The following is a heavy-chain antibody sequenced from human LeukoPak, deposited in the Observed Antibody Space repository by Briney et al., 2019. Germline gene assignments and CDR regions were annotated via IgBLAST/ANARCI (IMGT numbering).Heavy chain of an antibody. Sequence: SETLSLTCTVSGGSISSYYWSWIRQPPGKGLEWIGYLFDSGSTKYNPSLKSRVIISVDTSKNQFSLKLSSMTAADTAVYYCARGEQWLGWFDPWGQGTLATVSS. CDR3: ARGEQWLGWFDP. V-gene: IGHV4-59*01. CDR1: GGSISSYY. D-gene: IGHD6-19*01. J-gene: IGHJ5*02. CDR2: LFDSGST.